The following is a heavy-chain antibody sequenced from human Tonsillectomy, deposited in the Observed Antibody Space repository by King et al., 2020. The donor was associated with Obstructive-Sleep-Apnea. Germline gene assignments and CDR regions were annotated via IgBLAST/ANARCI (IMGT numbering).Heavy chain of an antibody. Sequence: QLQESGPRLVKPTETLSLTCTVFGDSISSTSSFWGWIRQPPGKPLEWIGNTFFRGNVEYNPSLQSRITIYEDTSRNQFSLRLTSVTAADTAVYYFARLRRSVLGPFGMNVWGQGTTVTVSS. CDR3: ARLRRSVLGPFGMNV. CDR1: GDSISSTSSF. D-gene: IGHD3-10*01. CDR2: TFFRGNV. J-gene: IGHJ6*02. V-gene: IGHV4-39*01.